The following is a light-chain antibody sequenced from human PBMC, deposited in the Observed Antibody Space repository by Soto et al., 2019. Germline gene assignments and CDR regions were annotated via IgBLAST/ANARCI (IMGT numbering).Light chain of an antibody. CDR3: SSDTVSHAV. CDR2: DFS. J-gene: IGLJ2*01. CDR1: SSDITTYNY. Sequence: QSALTQPASVSGSPGQSITISCTGTSSDITTYNYVSWYQHHPGKTPKLMIYDFSNRPSGVSHRFSGSKSGNTASLTISGFQAEDEADYYCSSDTVSHAVFGGGTKLTVL. V-gene: IGLV2-14*03.